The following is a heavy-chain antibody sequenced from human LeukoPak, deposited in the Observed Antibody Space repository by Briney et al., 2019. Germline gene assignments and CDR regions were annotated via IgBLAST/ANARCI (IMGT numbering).Heavy chain of an antibody. CDR1: GYTFTSYY. CDR2: INPSGGST. V-gene: IGHV1-46*01. CDR3: ARGAVVITNVLNYYYYMDV. J-gene: IGHJ6*03. D-gene: IGHD3-22*01. Sequence: GASVKVSCKASGYTFTSYYMHWVRQAPGQGLEWMGIINPSGGSTSYAQKFQGRVTMTRDTSTSTVYMELSSLRSEDTAVYYCARGAVVITNVLNYYYYMDVWGKGTTVTVSS.